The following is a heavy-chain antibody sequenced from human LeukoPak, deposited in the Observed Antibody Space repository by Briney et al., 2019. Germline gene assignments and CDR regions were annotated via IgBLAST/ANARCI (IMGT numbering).Heavy chain of an antibody. J-gene: IGHJ4*02. V-gene: IGHV3-48*02. CDR2: VSSSGSTI. Sequence: PGGSPRLSCAASAFTFSYYSINWVRQAPGKGLEWVSSVSSSGSTIYYADSVKGRFSMSRDNAKNSVYLQMTSLRDEDTAVYYCARGRGSSNYFDYWGQGTLVTVSS. D-gene: IGHD6-13*01. CDR3: ARGRGSSNYFDY. CDR1: AFTFSYYS.